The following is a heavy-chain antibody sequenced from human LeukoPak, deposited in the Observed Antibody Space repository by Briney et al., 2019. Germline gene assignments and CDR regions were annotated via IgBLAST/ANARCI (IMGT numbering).Heavy chain of an antibody. D-gene: IGHD2-15*01. Sequence: GGSLRLSCAASGFTFSSYAMSWVRQAPGKGLEWVSAISGSGGSTYYADSVKGRFTISRDNSKNTLYLQMNSLRAEDTAVYYCATELGYCSGGSCYPWDWGQGTLVTVSS. J-gene: IGHJ4*02. CDR1: GFTFSSYA. CDR3: ATELGYCSGGSCYPWD. V-gene: IGHV3-23*01. CDR2: ISGSGGST.